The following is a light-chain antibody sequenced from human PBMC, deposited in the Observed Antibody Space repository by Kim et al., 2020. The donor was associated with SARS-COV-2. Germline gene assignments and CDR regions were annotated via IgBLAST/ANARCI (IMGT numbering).Light chain of an antibody. CDR3: QQSYITPFT. Sequence: DIQMTQSPSSLSASVGDRVTITCRTTQSISSHLNWYQKKPGRAPKLLISAASTLQGGVPSRCSGSGSETDFTLTISSLQPEDFATYFCQQSYITPFTFGPGTKVDIK. J-gene: IGKJ3*01. V-gene: IGKV1-39*01. CDR2: AAS. CDR1: QSISSH.